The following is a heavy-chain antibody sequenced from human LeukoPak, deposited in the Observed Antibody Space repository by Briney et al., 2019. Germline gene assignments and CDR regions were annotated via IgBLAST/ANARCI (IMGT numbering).Heavy chain of an antibody. CDR1: GYSFSSSW. D-gene: IGHD6-19*01. Sequence: GESLKISCRGSGYSFSSSWIGWVRQMPGKGLEWMGIIYPGDSDTRYSPSFQGQVTISADKSISTAYLQWSSLKASDTAMYYCVRLRGYSSAWFDYWGQGTLVTVSS. CDR3: VRLRGYSSAWFDY. CDR2: IYPGDSDT. J-gene: IGHJ4*02. V-gene: IGHV5-51*01.